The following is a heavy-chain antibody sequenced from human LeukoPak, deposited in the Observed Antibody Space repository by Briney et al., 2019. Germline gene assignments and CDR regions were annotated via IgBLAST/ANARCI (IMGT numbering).Heavy chain of an antibody. J-gene: IGHJ3*02. CDR1: GFTFSNAW. V-gene: IGHV3-15*01. Sequence: GGSLRLSCAASGFTFSNAWMSWVRQAPGKGLEWVGRIKSKTGGGTTDYTAPVKGRFSISRDDSKNTLYLQMNSLKTEDTAVYYCTPLLTTVVTGSAFDIWGQGTMVTVSS. D-gene: IGHD4-23*01. CDR3: TPLLTTVVTGSAFDI. CDR2: IKSKTGGGTT.